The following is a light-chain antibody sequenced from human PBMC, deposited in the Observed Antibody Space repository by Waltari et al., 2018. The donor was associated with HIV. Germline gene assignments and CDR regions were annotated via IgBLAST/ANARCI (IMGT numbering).Light chain of an antibody. CDR3: SSYTLGGWV. Sequence: QSALTQPASVSGSPGQSIIVSCIATSGDFDIPDFVSWYQQYAGKAPTLLIYDVNKRPSGVSDRFSGSRSGNRASLTISGLRAEDEADYYCSSYTLGGWVFGRGTRLTVL. V-gene: IGLV2-14*03. CDR2: DVN. CDR1: SGDFDIPDF. J-gene: IGLJ3*02.